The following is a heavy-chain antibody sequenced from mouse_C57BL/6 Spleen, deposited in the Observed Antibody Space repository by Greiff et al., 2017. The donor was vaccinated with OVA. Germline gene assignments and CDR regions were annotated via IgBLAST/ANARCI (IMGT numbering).Heavy chain of an antibody. Sequence: QVQLKESGAELVRPGTSVKVSCKASGYAFTNYLIEWVKQRPGQGLEWIGVINPGSGGTNYNEKFKGKATLTADKSSSTAYMQLSSLTSEDSAVYFCARRDLYDGYLAYWGQGTLVTVSA. CDR1: GYAFTNYL. J-gene: IGHJ3*01. V-gene: IGHV1-54*01. D-gene: IGHD2-3*01. CDR2: INPGSGGT. CDR3: ARRDLYDGYLAY.